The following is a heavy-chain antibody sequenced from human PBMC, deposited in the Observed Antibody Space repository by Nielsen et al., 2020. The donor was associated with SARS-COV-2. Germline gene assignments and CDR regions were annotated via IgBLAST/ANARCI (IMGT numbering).Heavy chain of an antibody. CDR2: IYYSGST. CDR3: AREKAGYYGMDV. V-gene: IGHV4-39*02. CDR1: DGSISSSSYY. Sequence: SETLSLTCTVSDGSISSSSYYWGWIRQPPGKGLEWIGSIYYSGSTYYNPSLKSRVTISVDTSKNQFSLKLSSVTAADTAVYYCAREKAGYYGMDVWGQGTTVTVSS. D-gene: IGHD6-19*01. J-gene: IGHJ6*02.